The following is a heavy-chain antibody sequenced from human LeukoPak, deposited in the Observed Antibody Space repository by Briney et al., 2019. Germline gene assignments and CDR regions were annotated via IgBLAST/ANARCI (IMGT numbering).Heavy chain of an antibody. D-gene: IGHD6-13*01. V-gene: IGHV1-69*13. J-gene: IGHJ4*02. CDR1: GGTFSSYA. Sequence: GASVKISCKASGGTFSSYAISWVRQAPGQGLEWMGGIIPIFGTANYAQKFQGRVTITADESTSTAYMELSSLRSEDTAVYYCAIGIAAAGAFDYWGQGTLVTVSS. CDR2: IIPIFGTA. CDR3: AIGIAAAGAFDY.